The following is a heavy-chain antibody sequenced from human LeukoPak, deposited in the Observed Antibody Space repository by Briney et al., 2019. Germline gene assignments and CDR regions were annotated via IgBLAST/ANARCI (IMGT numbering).Heavy chain of an antibody. V-gene: IGHV1-69*01. Sequence: SVTVSCKASGGTFSSYAISWVRQAPGQGLEWMGGIIPIFGTANYAQKFQGRVTITADESTSTAYMELSSLRSEDTAVYYCGAGSGSYFEAFDIWGQGTMVTVSS. CDR3: GAGSGSYFEAFDI. D-gene: IGHD3-10*01. CDR2: IIPIFGTA. CDR1: GGTFSSYA. J-gene: IGHJ3*02.